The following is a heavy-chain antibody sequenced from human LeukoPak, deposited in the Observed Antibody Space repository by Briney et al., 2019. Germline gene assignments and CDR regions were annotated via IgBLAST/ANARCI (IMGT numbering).Heavy chain of an antibody. D-gene: IGHD2-21*02. V-gene: IGHV4-30-2*01. Sequence: PSETLSLICAVSGGSISSGGYSWSWIRQPPGKGLEWIGYIYHSGSTYYNPSLKSRVTISVDRSKNQFSLKLSSVTAADTAVYYCARLHCGGDCYSLNWFDPWGQGTLVTVSS. CDR1: GGSISSGGYS. CDR2: IYHSGST. J-gene: IGHJ5*02. CDR3: ARLHCGGDCYSLNWFDP.